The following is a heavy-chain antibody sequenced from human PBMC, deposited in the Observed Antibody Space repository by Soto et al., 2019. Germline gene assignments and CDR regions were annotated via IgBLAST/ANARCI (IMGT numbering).Heavy chain of an antibody. CDR3: ATRGGRGFNAFVV. CDR2: IFPIDSDT. V-gene: IGHV5-51*01. CDR1: GYTFTRNW. Sequence: GESLKISCKGSGYTFTRNWIGWVRQMPGKGLEWMGIIFPIDSDTRYSPSSQGQVTISADNSISTAYLQWSSLKASDTAIYYCATRGGRGFNAFVVWGQGTMVTVSS. J-gene: IGHJ3*01. D-gene: IGHD5-12*01.